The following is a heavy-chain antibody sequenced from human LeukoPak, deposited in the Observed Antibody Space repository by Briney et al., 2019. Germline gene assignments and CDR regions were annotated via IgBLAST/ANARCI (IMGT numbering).Heavy chain of an antibody. V-gene: IGHV3-23*01. D-gene: IGHD6-6*01. CDR1: GFTFSSYA. CDR3: AKGQQLARGFYCYYMDV. J-gene: IGHJ6*03. CDR2: ISGSGGST. Sequence: GGSLRLSCAASGFTFSSYAMSWVRQAPGEGLEWVSAISGSGGSTYYADSVKGRFTISRDNSKNTLYLQMNSLRAEDTAVYYCAKGQQLARGFYCYYMDVWGKGTTVTVSS.